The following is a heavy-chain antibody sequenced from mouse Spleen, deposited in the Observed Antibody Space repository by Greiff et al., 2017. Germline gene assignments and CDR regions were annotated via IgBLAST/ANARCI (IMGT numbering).Heavy chain of an antibody. J-gene: IGHJ3*01. D-gene: IGHD1-1*01. CDR2: IWGVGST. CDR1: GFSLTSYG. CDR3: ASGGTTVVPFAY. V-gene: IGHV2-6*01. Sequence: VKLMESGPGLVAPSQSLSITCTVSGFSLTSYGVDWVRQSPGKGLEWLGVIWGVGSTNYNSALKSRLSISKDNSKSQVFLKMNSLQTDDTAMYYCASGGTTVVPFAYWGQGTLVTVSA.